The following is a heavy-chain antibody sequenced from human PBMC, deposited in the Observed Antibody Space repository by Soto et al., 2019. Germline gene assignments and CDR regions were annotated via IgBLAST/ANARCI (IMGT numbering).Heavy chain of an antibody. J-gene: IGHJ6*02. CDR3: AAGILAAAGRGVSSHYYYYGMDV. CDR1: GFTFTSSA. V-gene: IGHV1-58*01. CDR2: IVVGSGNT. Sequence: SVKVSCKASGFTFTSSAVQWVRQARGQRLEWIGWIVVGSGNTNYAQKFQERVTITRDMSTSTAYMELSSLRSEDTAVYYCAAGILAAAGRGVSSHYYYYGMDVWGQGTTVTVSS. D-gene: IGHD6-13*01.